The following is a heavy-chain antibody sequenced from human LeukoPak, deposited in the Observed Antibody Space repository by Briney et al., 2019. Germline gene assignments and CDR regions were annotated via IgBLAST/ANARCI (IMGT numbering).Heavy chain of an antibody. CDR1: GYSFTGYY. D-gene: IGHD3-16*02. V-gene: IGHV1-18*04. J-gene: IGHJ6*03. CDR3: ARDRGIVNYYYYMDV. Sequence: ASVKVSCKSSGYSFTGYYIYWVRQAPGQGLEWMGWISAYNGNTNYAQKLQGRVTMTTDTSTSTAYMELRSLRSDDTAVYYCARDRGIVNYYYYMDVWGKGTTVTVSS. CDR2: ISAYNGNT.